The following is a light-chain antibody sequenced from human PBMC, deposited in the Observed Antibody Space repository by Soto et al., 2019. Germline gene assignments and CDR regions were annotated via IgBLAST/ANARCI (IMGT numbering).Light chain of an antibody. CDR1: QRVSAGT. V-gene: IGKV3-20*01. CDR3: QQYGSLQWT. CDR2: GAS. J-gene: IGKJ1*01. Sequence: EMVMTQSPATLSVSPGERATLSCRASQRVSAGTLAWYQQKPGQAPRLLIYGASSRATGIPDRFSGSGSGTDFTLTISRLEPEDFAVYYCQQYGSLQWTFGQGTKVDIK.